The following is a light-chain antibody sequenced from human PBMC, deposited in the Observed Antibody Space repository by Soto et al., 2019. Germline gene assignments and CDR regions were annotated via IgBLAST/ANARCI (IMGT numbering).Light chain of an antibody. Sequence: EIVLTQSPATLSLSPGERATLSCMASQSVSSYLAWYQQTPGQAPRPLIYDASTRAAGVPARFSGSGSGTEFTLTINSLQSEDFALYYCQQYSQWPLYTFGQGTKVDNK. J-gene: IGKJ2*01. V-gene: IGKV3-15*01. CDR3: QQYSQWPLYT. CDR2: DAS. CDR1: QSVSSY.